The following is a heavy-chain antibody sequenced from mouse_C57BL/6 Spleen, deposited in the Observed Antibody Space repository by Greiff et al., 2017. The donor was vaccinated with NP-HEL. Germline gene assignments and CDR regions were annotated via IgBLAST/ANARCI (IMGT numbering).Heavy chain of an antibody. J-gene: IGHJ1*03. CDR1: GFNIKDDY. CDR2: IDPENGDT. Sequence: EVQLQQSGAELVRPGASVKLSCTASGFNIKDDYMHWVKQRPEQGLEWIGWIDPENGDTEYASKFQGKATITADTSSNTAYLQLSSLTSEDTAVYYCTTRVDGYFDVWGTGTTVTVSS. V-gene: IGHV14-4*01. CDR3: TTRVDGYFDV.